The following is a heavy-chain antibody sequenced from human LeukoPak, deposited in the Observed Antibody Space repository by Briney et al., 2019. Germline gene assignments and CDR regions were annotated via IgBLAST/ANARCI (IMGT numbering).Heavy chain of an antibody. J-gene: IGHJ4*02. Sequence: VASVKVSCKASRGTFSSYAISWVRQAPGQGLEWMGRIIPIFGTANYAQKFQGRVTITADKSTSTAYMELSSLRSEDTAVYYCAIAYYYDSSGYYPMVDYRGQGTLVTVSS. D-gene: IGHD3-22*01. CDR2: IIPIFGTA. V-gene: IGHV1-69*06. CDR1: RGTFSSYA. CDR3: AIAYYYDSSGYYPMVDY.